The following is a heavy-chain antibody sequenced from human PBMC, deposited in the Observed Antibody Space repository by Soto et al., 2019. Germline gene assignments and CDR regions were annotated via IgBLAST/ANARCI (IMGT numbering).Heavy chain of an antibody. CDR3: TRGQEVWWNAGPLGLHGLDV. CDR1: GYTFISYD. Sequence: ASVKVSCKASGYTFISYDINWVRRAPGQGLEWMGWMNPSSANTGYAQKFQGRISMTRNTSMNTAYMELNSLTSEDTAVYYCTRGQEVWWNAGPLGLHGLDVWGQGTTVPVSS. CDR2: MNPSSANT. J-gene: IGHJ6*02. V-gene: IGHV1-8*01. D-gene: IGHD3-16*01.